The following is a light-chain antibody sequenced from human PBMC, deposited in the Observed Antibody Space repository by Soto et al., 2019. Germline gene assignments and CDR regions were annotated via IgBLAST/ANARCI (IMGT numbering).Light chain of an antibody. Sequence: EIVMTQSPATLSVSPGERATPSGRASQGVTTNLAGYQQKPGQAPRLLIYGASTRATGIPARFSGSGSGTEFTLTISSLQSEDFAVYYCQQYNTWPLTFGGGTKVEIK. CDR2: GAS. CDR3: QQYNTWPLT. J-gene: IGKJ4*01. V-gene: IGKV3-15*01. CDR1: QGVTTN.